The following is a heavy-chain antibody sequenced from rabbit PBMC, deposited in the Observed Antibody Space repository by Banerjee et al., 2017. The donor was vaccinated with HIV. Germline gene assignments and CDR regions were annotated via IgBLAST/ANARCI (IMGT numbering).Heavy chain of an antibody. Sequence: QSLEESGGGLVQPEGSLTLTCTASGFSFSSSYYMCWVRQAPGKGLEWIACIATGSSGFTYYASWAKGRFTCSKASSTTVTLQMTSLTAADTATYFCARDTGTSFSTYGMDLRGPGTLVTVS. CDR3: ARDTGTSFSTYGMDL. J-gene: IGHJ6*01. D-gene: IGHD8-1*01. V-gene: IGHV1S40*01. CDR2: IATGSSGFT. CDR1: GFSFSSSYY.